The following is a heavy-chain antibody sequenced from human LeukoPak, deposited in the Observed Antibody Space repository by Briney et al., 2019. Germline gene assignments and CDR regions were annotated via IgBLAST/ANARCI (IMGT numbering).Heavy chain of an antibody. J-gene: IGHJ3*02. CDR3: ARDKVVAIKSPDAFDI. Sequence: GGSLRLSCAASGFTFSDYYMIWIRQAPGKGLEWVSYISSSGSTIYYADSVKGRFTISRDNAKNSLYLQMNSLRAEDTAVYYCARDKVVAIKSPDAFDIWGQGTMVTVSS. CDR2: ISSSGSTI. V-gene: IGHV3-11*01. D-gene: IGHD3-22*01. CDR1: GFTFSDYY.